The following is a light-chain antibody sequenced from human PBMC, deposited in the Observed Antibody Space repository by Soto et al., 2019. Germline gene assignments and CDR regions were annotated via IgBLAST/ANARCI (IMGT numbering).Light chain of an antibody. CDR3: SSYAGSSLV. CDR1: SSDVGGYNF. V-gene: IGLV2-8*01. J-gene: IGLJ2*01. CDR2: EVT. Sequence: QSALTQPPSASGSPGQSVTISCTGTSSDVGGYNFVSWYQQHPGKAPKLLIYEVTKRPSGVPDRFSGAKSGNTASLTVSGLQAEDEADYYCSSYAGSSLVFGGGTKLPVL.